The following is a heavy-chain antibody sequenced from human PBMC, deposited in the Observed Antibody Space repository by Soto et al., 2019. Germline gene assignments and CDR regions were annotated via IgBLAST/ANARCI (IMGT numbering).Heavy chain of an antibody. V-gene: IGHV1-69*01. Sequence: QVQLVQSGAEVKKPGSSVKVSCTASGGTFSSYAISWVRQAPGQGLEWMGGIIPIFGTANYAQKFQGRVTITADESTSTAYMELSSLRSEDTAVYYCASTGYCGGDCYTGYYYYGMDVWGQGTTVTVSS. CDR2: IIPIFGTA. CDR1: GGTFSSYA. J-gene: IGHJ6*02. CDR3: ASTGYCGGDCYTGYYYYGMDV. D-gene: IGHD2-21*02.